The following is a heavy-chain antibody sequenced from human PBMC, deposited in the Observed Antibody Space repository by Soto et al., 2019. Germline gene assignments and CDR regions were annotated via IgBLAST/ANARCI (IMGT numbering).Heavy chain of an antibody. CDR1: GFSFSTYS. D-gene: IGHD4-17*01. CDR2: LSGGGSNT. J-gene: IGHJ4*02. Sequence: GSLRLSCAASGFSFSTYSMAWVRQTPGKGLAWVSGLSGGGSNTFYADSVQGRFTISVGNSKNTVYLQMNSLRVEDTAVYYCARWDGYGDVWGQGTLVTVSS. V-gene: IGHV3-23*01. CDR3: ARWDGYGDV.